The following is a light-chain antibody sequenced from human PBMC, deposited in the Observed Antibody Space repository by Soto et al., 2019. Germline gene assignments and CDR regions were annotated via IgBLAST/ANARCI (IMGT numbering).Light chain of an antibody. J-gene: IGKJ1*01. CDR1: QSLSSY. CDR3: QQRSNWLWT. Sequence: EIVLTQSPATLSLSPGERATLSCRASQSLSSYLAWYQQKPGQAPRLLIYDASNRATGIPARFSGSGSGTDFTLTIRSLEPEDFAVYYCQQRSNWLWTFDQGTKVEIK. CDR2: DAS. V-gene: IGKV3-11*01.